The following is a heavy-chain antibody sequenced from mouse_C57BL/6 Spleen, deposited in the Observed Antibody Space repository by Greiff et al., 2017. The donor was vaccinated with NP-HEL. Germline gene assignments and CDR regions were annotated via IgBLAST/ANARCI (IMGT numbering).Heavy chain of an antibody. J-gene: IGHJ4*01. CDR2: IYPGSGNT. V-gene: IGHV1-76*01. Sequence: QVQLKESGAELVRPGASVKLSCKASGYTFTDYYINWVKQRPGQGLEWIARIYPGSGNTYYNEKFKGKATLTAEKSSSTAYMQLSSLTSEDSAVYVCARGGNSYAMDYWGQGTSVTVSS. CDR3: ARGGNSYAMDY. CDR1: GYTFTDYY. D-gene: IGHD2-1*01.